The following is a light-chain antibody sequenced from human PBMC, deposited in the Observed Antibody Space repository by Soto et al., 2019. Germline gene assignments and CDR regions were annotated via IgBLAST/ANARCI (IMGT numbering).Light chain of an antibody. V-gene: IGKV2-28*01. J-gene: IGKJ3*01. CDR2: LGS. Sequence: DIVLTQSPLSLPVTPGEPASIACRSSQSLLHSNGHTYLDWYLQKPGQSPQLLIYLGSSRASGVPERSSGSGSDTDFTLKISRVEAEDVWVYYCTQTLQTPPFTFGPGTKVQIK. CDR1: QSLLHSNGHTY. CDR3: TQTLQTPPFT.